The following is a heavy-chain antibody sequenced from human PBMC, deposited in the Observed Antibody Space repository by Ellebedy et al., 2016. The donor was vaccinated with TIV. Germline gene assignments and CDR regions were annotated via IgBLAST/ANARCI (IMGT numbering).Heavy chain of an antibody. D-gene: IGHD6-13*01. J-gene: IGHJ4*02. CDR2: ISSSGSTI. CDR1: GFTFTDYY. CDR3: ARDRISASGIFDY. Sequence: GESLKISCAASGFTFTDYYMSWIRQAPGKGLEWVSYISSSGSTIYSADSLKGRFTISRDNAKNSLYLQMNSLRAEDTAVYYCARDRISASGIFDYWGQGTLVTVSS. V-gene: IGHV3-11*04.